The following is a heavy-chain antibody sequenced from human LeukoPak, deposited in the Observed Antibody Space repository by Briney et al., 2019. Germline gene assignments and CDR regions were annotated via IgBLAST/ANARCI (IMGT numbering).Heavy chain of an antibody. CDR1: GFTVSSNY. D-gene: IGHD2-2*02. V-gene: IGHV3-66*02. CDR2: IYSGGST. Sequence: PGGSLRLSCAASGFTVSSNYMNWVRQAPGKGLEWVSVIYSGGSTHYADSVKGRFTISRDNSKNTLYLQMNSLRAEDTAVYYCAKDFGSSCSSTSCYRFSKGELFDYWGQGTLVTVSS. CDR3: AKDFGSSCSSTSCYRFSKGELFDY. J-gene: IGHJ4*02.